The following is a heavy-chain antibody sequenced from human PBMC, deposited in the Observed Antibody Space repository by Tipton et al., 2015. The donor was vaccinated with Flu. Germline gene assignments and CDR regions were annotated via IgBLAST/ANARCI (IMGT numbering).Heavy chain of an antibody. J-gene: IGHJ1*01. V-gene: IGHV4-4*07. CDR1: GGSISSYY. D-gene: IGHD1-26*01. Sequence: TLSLTCTVSGGSISSYYWSWIRQPAGKGLEWIGRIYTSGSTNCNPSLKSRVTMSVDTSKNQFSLKLTSVSAADTAVYYCAKSGSYLEYLQHWGQGTLVTVSS. CDR3: AKSGSYLEYLQH. CDR2: IYTSGST.